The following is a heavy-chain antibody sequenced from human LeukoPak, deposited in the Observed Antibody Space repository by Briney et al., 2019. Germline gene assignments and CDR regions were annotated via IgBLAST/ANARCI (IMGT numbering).Heavy chain of an antibody. CDR1: GFIFSTYS. Sequence: GGSLRLSCAASGFIFSTYSMNWVRQAPGKGLEWVSSISSSTSYIYYADSVKGRFTISRDNAKNSLYLQMNSLRAEDTAVYYCARIAAAGPYNWFDPWGQGTLVTVSS. J-gene: IGHJ5*02. D-gene: IGHD6-13*01. V-gene: IGHV3-21*01. CDR2: ISSSTSYI. CDR3: ARIAAAGPYNWFDP.